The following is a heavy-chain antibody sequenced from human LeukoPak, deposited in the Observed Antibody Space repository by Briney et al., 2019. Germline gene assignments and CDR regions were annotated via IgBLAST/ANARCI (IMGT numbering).Heavy chain of an antibody. CDR2: ISGSGGST. CDR1: GFTFSSYA. Sequence: PGGSLRLSCAASGFTFSSYAMSWVRQSPGKGLEWVSAISGSGGSTYYADSVKGRFTISRDNSKNTLYLQLNSLRAEDTAVYYCAKSASGSYYPPEYWGQGTLVTVSS. D-gene: IGHD1-26*01. V-gene: IGHV3-23*01. J-gene: IGHJ4*02. CDR3: AKSASGSYYPPEY.